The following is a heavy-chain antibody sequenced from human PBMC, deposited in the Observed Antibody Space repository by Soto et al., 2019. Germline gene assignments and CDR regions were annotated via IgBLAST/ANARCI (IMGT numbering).Heavy chain of an antibody. J-gene: IGHJ2*01. D-gene: IGHD1-26*01. CDR3: ARVVGLGSYYWYFDL. CDR1: GGTFSSYA. Sequence: QVQLVQSGAEVKKPGSSVKVSCKASGGTFSSYAISWVRQAPGQGLEWMGGIIPIFGTANYAQKFQGRVTIXXDXSXXTAYMELSSLRSEDTAVYYCARVVGLGSYYWYFDLWGRGTLVTVSS. CDR2: IIPIFGTA. V-gene: IGHV1-69*12.